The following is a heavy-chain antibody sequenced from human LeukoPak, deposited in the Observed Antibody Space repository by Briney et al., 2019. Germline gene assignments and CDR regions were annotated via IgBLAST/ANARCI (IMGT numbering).Heavy chain of an antibody. J-gene: IGHJ4*02. Sequence: GGSLRLSCAASGFTFSDYYMSWIRQAPEKGLEWVSYISSSGSTIYYADSVKGRFTISRDNAKNSLYLQMNSLRAEDTAVYYCARGGYLHGSGSYPSEPIDYWGQGTLVTVSS. V-gene: IGHV3-11*04. D-gene: IGHD3-10*01. CDR2: ISSSGSTI. CDR3: ARGGYLHGSGSYPSEPIDY. CDR1: GFTFSDYY.